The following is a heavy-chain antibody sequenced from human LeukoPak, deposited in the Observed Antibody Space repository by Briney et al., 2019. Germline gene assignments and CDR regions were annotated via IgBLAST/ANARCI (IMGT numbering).Heavy chain of an antibody. V-gene: IGHV3-43*01. CDR1: GFNFDEHT. Sequence: RGSLRLSCVASGFNFDEHTIHWVRQRPGKGLKWVSLITWEGFASYGDSVKGRFTVSRDRNENSVFLQMNSLKPEDNAVYFCVRDALPHCASSSCYQFDYWGQGTLVTVSS. D-gene: IGHD2-2*01. CDR3: VRDALPHCASSSCYQFDY. J-gene: IGHJ4*02. CDR2: ITWEGFA.